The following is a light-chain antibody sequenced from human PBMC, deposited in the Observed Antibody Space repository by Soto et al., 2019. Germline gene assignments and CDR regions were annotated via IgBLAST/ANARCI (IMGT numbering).Light chain of an antibody. CDR1: SSNIGAGYD. J-gene: IGLJ1*01. CDR3: QSYDSSLSGYV. Sequence: QAVVTQPPSVSGAPGQRVTISCTGSSSNIGAGYDVRWYQQLPGTAPKLLIYDNSNRPSGVPDRFSGSKSGTSASLAITGLQAEDEADYYCQSYDSSLSGYVFGTGTKLTVL. V-gene: IGLV1-40*01. CDR2: DNS.